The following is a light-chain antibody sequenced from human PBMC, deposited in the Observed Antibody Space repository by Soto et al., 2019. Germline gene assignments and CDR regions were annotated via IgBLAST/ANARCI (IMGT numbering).Light chain of an antibody. CDR3: HHYNSYPGT. CDR2: AAS. CDR1: QGIRND. V-gene: IGKV1-6*01. Sequence: AIQMTQSPSSLSASVGDRVTITCRASQGIRNDLDWFQQKPGKAPKLLIYAASNLQSGVPARFSGSGSGTDFTLTISSLQPEDFATYYCHHYNSYPGTFGPGTKVDIK. J-gene: IGKJ3*01.